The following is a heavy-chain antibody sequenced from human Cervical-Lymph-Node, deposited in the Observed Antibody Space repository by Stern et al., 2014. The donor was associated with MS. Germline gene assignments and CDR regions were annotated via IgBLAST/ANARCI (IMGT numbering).Heavy chain of an antibody. Sequence: QLVQSGAEVKKPGDSLRISCKGSGYDFNTYWIAWVRQMPGKGLEWMGMIYPRDSDTRYSPSFQGQVTISADKSIRTAYLQWRSLKASDTALYFCARWGDGDASLDYWGQGALVTVSS. J-gene: IGHJ4*02. CDR2: IYPRDSDT. V-gene: IGHV5-51*01. CDR1: GYDFNTYW. CDR3: ARWGDGDASLDY. D-gene: IGHD4-17*01.